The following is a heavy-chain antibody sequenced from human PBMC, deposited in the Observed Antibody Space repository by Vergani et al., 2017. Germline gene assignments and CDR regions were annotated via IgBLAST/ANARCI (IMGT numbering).Heavy chain of an antibody. CDR3: ASRRVGSVYFDY. D-gene: IGHD1-26*01. CDR2: INHSGST. J-gene: IGHJ4*02. V-gene: IGHV4-34*01. Sequence: QVQLQQWGAGLLKPSETLSLTCAVYGGSFSGYYWSWIRQPPGKGLAWIGEINHSGSTNYNPSLKSRVTISVDTSKNQFSLKLSSVTAADTAVYYCASRRVGSVYFDYWGQGTLVTVSS. CDR1: GGSFSGYY.